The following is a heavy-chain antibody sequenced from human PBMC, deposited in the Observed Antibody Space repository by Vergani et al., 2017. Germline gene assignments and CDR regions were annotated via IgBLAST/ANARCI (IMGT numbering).Heavy chain of an antibody. D-gene: IGHD2-2*01. CDR2: ISGSGGST. J-gene: IGHJ4*02. CDR1: GITFSSYA. CDR3: AKRPAAGIDS. V-gene: IGHV3-23*01. Sequence: EVQLLESGGGLVQPGGSLRLSCAASGITFSSYAMSWVRQAPGKGLEWVSTISGSGGSTYYADSVKGRFTIARDNSKNTLYLQMNNLRAEETAGYFCAKRPAAGIDSWGQGTLVTVSS.